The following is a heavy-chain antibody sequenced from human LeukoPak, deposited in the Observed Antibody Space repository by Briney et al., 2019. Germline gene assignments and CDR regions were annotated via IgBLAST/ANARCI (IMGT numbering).Heavy chain of an antibody. J-gene: IGHJ5*02. D-gene: IGHD6-13*01. Sequence: GASVKVSCKASGYTFTSYGISWVRQAPGQGLEWMGWISACNGNTNYAQKLQGRVTMTTDTSTSTAYMELRSLRSDDTAVYYCARLLGIAAADWFDPWGQGTLVTVSS. CDR2: ISACNGNT. V-gene: IGHV1-18*01. CDR3: ARLLGIAAADWFDP. CDR1: GYTFTSYG.